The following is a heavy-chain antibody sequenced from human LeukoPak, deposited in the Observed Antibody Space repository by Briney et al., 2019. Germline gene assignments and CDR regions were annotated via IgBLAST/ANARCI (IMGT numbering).Heavy chain of an antibody. J-gene: IGHJ4*02. D-gene: IGHD3-16*02. CDR2: INHSGST. CDR3: ARGPMITFGGVIGNFDY. V-gene: IGHV4-34*01. CDR1: GGSFSGYY. Sequence: PSETLSLTCAVYGGSFSGYYWSWIRQPPGKGLEWIGEINHSGSTNYNPSLKSRVTISVDTSKNQFSLKLSSVTAADMAVYYCARGPMITFGGVIGNFDYWGQGTLVTVSS.